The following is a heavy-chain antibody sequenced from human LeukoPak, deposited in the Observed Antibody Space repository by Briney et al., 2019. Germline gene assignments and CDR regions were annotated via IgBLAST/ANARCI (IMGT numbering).Heavy chain of an antibody. Sequence: SVKVSCKASGGTFSSYAISWVRRAPGQGLEWMGGIIPIFGTANYAQKFQGRVTITTDESTSTAYMELSSLRSEDTAVYYCVSSISGGKRLYYYYMDVWGKGTTVTVSS. D-gene: IGHD1-14*01. J-gene: IGHJ6*03. CDR2: IIPIFGTA. V-gene: IGHV1-69*05. CDR3: VSSISGGKRLYYYYMDV. CDR1: GGTFSSYA.